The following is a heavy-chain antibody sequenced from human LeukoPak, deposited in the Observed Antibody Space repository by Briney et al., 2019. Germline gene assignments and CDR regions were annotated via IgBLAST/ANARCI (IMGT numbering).Heavy chain of an antibody. Sequence: HAGGSLSLSCAASGFTLSSYAMSWVRQAPGKGLEWVSAISGSGGSTYYADSVKGRFTISRDNSKNTLYLQMNSLKTEDTAVYFCTRQQLVLDCWGQGTLVAVSS. CDR1: GFTLSSYA. CDR3: TRQQLVLDC. V-gene: IGHV3-23*01. J-gene: IGHJ4*02. CDR2: ISGSGGST. D-gene: IGHD6-13*01.